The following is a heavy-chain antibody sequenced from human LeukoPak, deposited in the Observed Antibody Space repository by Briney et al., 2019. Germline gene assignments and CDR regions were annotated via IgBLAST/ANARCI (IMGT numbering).Heavy chain of an antibody. V-gene: IGHV3-30*01. Sequence: QPGGSLRLSCVASGFTFSSYAMHWVRQAPGKGLEWLAVISYDGTNKYYADSVKGRFTISRDNSKNTLYLQMNSLRDEDTAVYYCASDQGSLPVWFYYYMDVWGSGTTVTVSS. CDR3: ASDQGSLPVWFYYYMDV. CDR2: ISYDGTNK. CDR1: GFTFSSYA. J-gene: IGHJ6*03. D-gene: IGHD3-16*01.